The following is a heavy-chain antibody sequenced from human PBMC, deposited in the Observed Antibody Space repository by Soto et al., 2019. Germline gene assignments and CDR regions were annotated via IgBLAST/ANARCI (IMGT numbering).Heavy chain of an antibody. Sequence: ASVKVSCKASGYTFTSYYMHWVRQAPGQGLEWMGIINPSGGSTSYAQKFQGRVTMTRDTSTSTVYMELSSLRSEDTAVYYCALSYYYGSGSYYPDDYYYYGMDVWGQGTTVTVSS. CDR2: INPSGGST. D-gene: IGHD3-10*01. CDR1: GYTFTSYY. V-gene: IGHV1-46*03. J-gene: IGHJ6*02. CDR3: ALSYYYGSGSYYPDDYYYYGMDV.